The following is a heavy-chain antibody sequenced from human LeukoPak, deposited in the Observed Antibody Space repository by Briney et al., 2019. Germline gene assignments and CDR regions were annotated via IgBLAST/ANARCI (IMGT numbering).Heavy chain of an antibody. V-gene: IGHV3-23*01. CDR2: ISGSGGST. J-gene: IGHJ4*02. CDR3: AKDTRGATIFGVVTY. CDR1: GFTFSSYA. Sequence: RSGGSLTLSCAASGFTFSSYAMHWVRQAPGRGLEWVSGISGSGGSTNYVDSVKGRFTSSRDNSKNTLYLQMNSLRAEDTAVYYGAKDTRGATIFGVVTYWGQGTLVTVSS. D-gene: IGHD3-3*01.